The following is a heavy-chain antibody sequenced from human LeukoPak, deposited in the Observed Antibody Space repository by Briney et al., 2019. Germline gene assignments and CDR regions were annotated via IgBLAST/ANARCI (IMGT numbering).Heavy chain of an antibody. V-gene: IGHV4-39*07. J-gene: IGHJ6*03. CDR2: IYYSGST. CDR3: AREGRYNWNYFYYYYYMDV. D-gene: IGHD1-7*01. CDR1: GGSISSSSYY. Sequence: PSETLSLTCTVSGGSISSSSYYWGWIRQPPGKGLEWIGSIYYSGSTNYNPSLKSRVTISVDTSKNQFSLKLSSVTAADTAVYYCAREGRYNWNYFYYYYYMDVWGKGTTVTVSS.